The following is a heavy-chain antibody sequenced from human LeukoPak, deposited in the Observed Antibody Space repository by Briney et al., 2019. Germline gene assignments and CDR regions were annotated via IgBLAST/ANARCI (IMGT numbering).Heavy chain of an antibody. CDR3: ARDRDYGTFDY. Sequence: GGSLRLSCAASGFTFSRNGMAWVRQAPGKGLEWVSSINVSGTYIYYSDSVKGRFTISRDNAKNSLYLEMNSLRSDDTAIYYCARDRDYGTFDYWGQGTLVTVSS. J-gene: IGHJ4*02. CDR1: GFTFSRNG. V-gene: IGHV3-21*01. CDR2: INVSGTYI. D-gene: IGHD4-17*01.